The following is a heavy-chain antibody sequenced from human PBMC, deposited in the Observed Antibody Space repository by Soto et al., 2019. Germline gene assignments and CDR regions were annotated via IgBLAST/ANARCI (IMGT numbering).Heavy chain of an antibody. CDR2: IYYTGST. Sequence: PSETLSLTCTVSGGSISSYYWSWIRQPPGRGLEWIGNIYYTGSTNYNPSLKSRVTISVDKSKNQFSLKLSSVTAADTAVYYCARGTGYVESGSYYFDYWGQGTLVTVSS. J-gene: IGHJ4*02. V-gene: IGHV4-59*01. CDR3: ARGTGYVESGSYYFDY. D-gene: IGHD3-9*01. CDR1: GGSISSYY.